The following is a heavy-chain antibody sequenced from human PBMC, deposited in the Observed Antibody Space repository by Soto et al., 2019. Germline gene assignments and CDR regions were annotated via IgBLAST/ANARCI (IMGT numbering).Heavy chain of an antibody. CDR1: GGSIVIGGYY. V-gene: IGHV4-31*03. Sequence: PSETLSLTCSVSGGSIVIGGYYWSWIRQHPGNCLEWIGYIYYSGSTYYNPSLKSRVTISVDTSKNQFSLKLSSVTAADTAVYYCARDRPSRRGPREYYYGMDVWGQGNTVTVSS. CDR3: ARDRPSRRGPREYYYGMDV. D-gene: IGHD1-26*01. J-gene: IGHJ6*02. CDR2: IYYSGST.